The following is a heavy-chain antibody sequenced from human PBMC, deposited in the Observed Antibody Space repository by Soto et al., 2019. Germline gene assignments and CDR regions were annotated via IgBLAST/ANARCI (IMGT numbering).Heavy chain of an antibody. J-gene: IGHJ6*02. CDR2: VDPEDGET. V-gene: IGHV1-69-2*01. D-gene: IGHD6-19*01. Sequence: ASVKVSCKVSGYTFTDYYMHWVQQAPGKGLEWMGLVDPEDGETIYAEKFQGRVTITADTSTDTAYMELSSLRSEDTAVYYCATESRIAVAGTVLYYYGMDVWGQGTTVTVSS. CDR1: GYTFTDYY. CDR3: ATESRIAVAGTVLYYYGMDV.